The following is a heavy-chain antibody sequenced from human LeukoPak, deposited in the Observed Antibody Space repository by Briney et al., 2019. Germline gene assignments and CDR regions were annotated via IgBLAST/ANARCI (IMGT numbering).Heavy chain of an antibody. D-gene: IGHD6-19*01. CDR2: IKQDGSEK. CDR1: GFTFSSYW. Sequence: GGSLGLSCAASGFTFSSYWMSWVRQAPGKGLEWVANIKQDGSEKYYVDSVKGRFTISRDNAKNSLYLQMNSLRAEDTAVYYCARVMEAVYYYYGMDVWGQGTTVTVSS. CDR3: ARVMEAVYYYYGMDV. J-gene: IGHJ6*02. V-gene: IGHV3-7*03.